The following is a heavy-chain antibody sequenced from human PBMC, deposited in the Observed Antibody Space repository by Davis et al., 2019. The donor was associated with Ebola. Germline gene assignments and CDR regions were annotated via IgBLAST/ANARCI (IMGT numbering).Heavy chain of an antibody. J-gene: IGHJ6*02. CDR1: GFTVSSNY. CDR2: INHSGST. CDR3: ARRMDV. V-gene: IGHV4-34*01. Sequence: ESLKISCAASGFTVSSNYMSWIRQPPGKGLEWIGEINHSGSTNYNPSLKSRVTISVDTSKNQFSLELSSVTAADTAVYYCARRMDVWGQGTTVTVSS.